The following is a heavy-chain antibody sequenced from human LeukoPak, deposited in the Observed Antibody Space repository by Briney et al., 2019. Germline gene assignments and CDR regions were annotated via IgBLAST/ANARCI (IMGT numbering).Heavy chain of an antibody. CDR2: IYSGGST. Sequence: PGGSLRLSCAASGFTFSSYAMSWVRQAPGKGLEWVSVIYSGGSTYYAASVKGRFTISRDNSKNTVLLQMNNLRLEDAAVYYCARGSRYGDYPYYCDFWGQGTLVTVSS. V-gene: IGHV3-23*03. CDR1: GFTFSSYA. J-gene: IGHJ4*02. CDR3: ARGSRYGDYPYYCDF. D-gene: IGHD4-17*01.